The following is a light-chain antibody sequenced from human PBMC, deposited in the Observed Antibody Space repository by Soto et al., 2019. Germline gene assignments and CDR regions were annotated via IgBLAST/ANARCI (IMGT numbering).Light chain of an antibody. CDR1: QSINSN. V-gene: IGKV3-15*01. CDR3: QQYNNWPRAT. CDR2: RAS. J-gene: IGKJ4*01. Sequence: TLSVSPGERATLSCRASQSINSNLAWYQQKPGQAPRLLMFRASIRATGFPARFSGSGSGTEFNITISSLQSEDSAIYYCQQYNNWPRATFGGGTKVDIK.